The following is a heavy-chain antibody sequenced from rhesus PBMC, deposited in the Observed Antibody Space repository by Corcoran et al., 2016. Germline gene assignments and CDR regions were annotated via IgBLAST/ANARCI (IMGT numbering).Heavy chain of an antibody. CDR1: GGYISDSYW. D-gene: IGHD6-31*01. J-gene: IGHJ4*01. Sequence: QVQLQESGPGVVKPSETLSLTCAVSGGYISDSYWWSWIRQPPGKGLEWIGYIYGSSTSTNYNPSLKSRVTISKDTSKNQFSLKLSSVTAADTAVYYCARGYSSGWKDYWGQGVLVTVSS. V-gene: IGHV4S10*01. CDR3: ARGYSSGWKDY. CDR2: IYGSSTST.